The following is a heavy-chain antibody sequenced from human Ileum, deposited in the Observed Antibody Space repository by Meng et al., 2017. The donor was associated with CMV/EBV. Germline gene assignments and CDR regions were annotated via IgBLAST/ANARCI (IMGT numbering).Heavy chain of an antibody. CDR1: GFPFGSYA. J-gene: IGHJ6*02. CDR3: ARDRDFGGMDV. Sequence: GESLKISCAASGFPFGSYAMHWVRQAPGKGLEWVAVLSYHGTNTYYADSVKGRFTISRDNSKNTLYFQMNSLRPEDTAVYYCARDRDFGGMDVWGQGTTVTVSS. D-gene: IGHD3-10*01. V-gene: IGHV3-30*14. CDR2: LSYHGTNT.